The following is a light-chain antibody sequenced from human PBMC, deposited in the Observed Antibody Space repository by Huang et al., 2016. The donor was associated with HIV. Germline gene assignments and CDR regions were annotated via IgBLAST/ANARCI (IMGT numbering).Light chain of an antibody. CDR2: ATS. Sequence: DIQMTQSPASLSASVGDRVTITCRASQAIGNYLNWYRQTPGKAPTLLIYATSSLQRGVPSRFSGSGSGTDFTLTISSLQPEDFATFYCQQSYSTPQTFGQGTKVDLK. J-gene: IGKJ1*01. CDR1: QAIGNY. V-gene: IGKV1-39*01. CDR3: QQSYSTPQT.